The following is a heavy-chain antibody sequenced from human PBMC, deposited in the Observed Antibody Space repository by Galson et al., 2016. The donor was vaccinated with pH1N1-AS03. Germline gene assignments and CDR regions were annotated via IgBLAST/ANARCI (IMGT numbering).Heavy chain of an antibody. D-gene: IGHD3-16*01. CDR3: ATPGGVGYLDS. V-gene: IGHV1-18*01. J-gene: IGHJ4*02. CDR1: GYNFVTYG. Sequence: SVKVSCKASGYNFVTYGITWVRQGPGQGLEWMGWINPYSTNTNYAKKVQDRVTMTADTSTTTAHLDLRNLGSDDTAVYYCATPGGVGYLDSWGRGTLVTVSS. CDR2: INPYSTNT.